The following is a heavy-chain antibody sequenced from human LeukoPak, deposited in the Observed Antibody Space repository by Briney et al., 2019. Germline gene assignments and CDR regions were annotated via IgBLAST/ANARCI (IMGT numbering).Heavy chain of an antibody. J-gene: IGHJ4*02. CDR2: ISSSGSTI. V-gene: IGHV3-48*01. D-gene: IGHD3-22*01. CDR1: GFTFSSYA. Sequence: GGSLRLSCAASGFTFSSYAMHWVRQAPGKGLEWVSYISSSGSTIYYADSVKGRFTISRDNSKNTLYLQMNSLRAEDTAVYYCAKAPTSPYYYDSSGLDYWGQGTLVTVSS. CDR3: AKAPTSPYYYDSSGLDY.